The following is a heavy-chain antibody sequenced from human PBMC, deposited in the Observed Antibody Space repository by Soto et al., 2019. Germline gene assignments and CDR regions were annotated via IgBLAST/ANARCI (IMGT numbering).Heavy chain of an antibody. J-gene: IGHJ6*02. CDR2: IYYSGST. CDR1: GGSVSRRSYY. V-gene: IGHV4-61*01. D-gene: IGHD1-20*01. CDR3: ATGPYRYIWNDDVEDYYYYYAMDV. Sequence: WETLSLTCTVSGGSVSRRSYYWSWIRQPPGKGLEWIGYIYYSGSTNYNPSLKSRVTISVDTSKNQFSLKLSSVTAADTAVYYCATGPYRYIWNDDVEDYYYYYAMDVWGQGTTVTVSS.